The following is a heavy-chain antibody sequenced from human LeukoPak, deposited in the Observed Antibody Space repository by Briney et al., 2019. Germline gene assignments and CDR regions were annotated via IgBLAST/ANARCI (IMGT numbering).Heavy chain of an antibody. CDR2: INHSGST. J-gene: IGHJ5*02. Sequence: SETLSLTCAVYGGSFSGYSWSWIRQPPGKGLEWIGEINHSGSTNCNPSLKSRVTISVDTSKNQFSLKLSSVTAADTAVYYCARGYSSSSRWFDPWGQGTLVTVSS. D-gene: IGHD6-6*01. CDR1: GGSFSGYS. CDR3: ARGYSSSSRWFDP. V-gene: IGHV4-34*01.